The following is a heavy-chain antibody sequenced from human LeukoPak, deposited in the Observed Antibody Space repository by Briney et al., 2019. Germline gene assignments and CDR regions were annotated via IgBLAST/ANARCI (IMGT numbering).Heavy chain of an antibody. CDR1: GFTFSSYS. CDR2: ISSSSSYI. V-gene: IGHV3-21*01. J-gene: IGHJ6*02. CDR3: ARPIWGGKLLSGMDV. D-gene: IGHD3-10*01. Sequence: PGGSLRLSCAASGFTFSSYSMNWVRQAPGKGLEWVSSISSSSSYIYYADSVKGRFTISRDNAKNSLYLQMNSLRAEDTAVYYCARPIWGGKLLSGMDVWGQGTTVTVSS.